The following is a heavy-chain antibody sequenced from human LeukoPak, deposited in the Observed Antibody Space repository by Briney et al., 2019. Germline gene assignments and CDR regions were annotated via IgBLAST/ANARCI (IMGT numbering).Heavy chain of an antibody. V-gene: IGHV3-15*01. CDR3: TTEGLPGSFDY. J-gene: IGHJ4*02. D-gene: IGHD4-11*01. Sequence: GGSLRLSCAASGFTFSNAWMSWVRQAPGQGLEWVGRIKIKADAGTAEYAAPVKGRFSISRDDSKNTVYLQMNSLETEDTAMYYCTTEGLPGSFDYWGQGALVTVSS. CDR2: IKIKADAGTA. CDR1: GFTFSNAW.